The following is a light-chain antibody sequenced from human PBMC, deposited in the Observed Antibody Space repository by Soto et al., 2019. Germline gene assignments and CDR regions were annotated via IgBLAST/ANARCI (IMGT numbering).Light chain of an antibody. CDR1: SGHSSYA. J-gene: IGLJ2*01. CDR2: LDSDGSH. V-gene: IGLV4-69*01. CDR3: QTWGTGTVV. Sequence: QPVLTQSPSASASLGASVKLTCTLSSGHSSYAIAWHQQQPEKGPRYLMKLDSDGSHSKGDGIPDRFSGSSSGAERYLTISSLQSEDEADYDCQTWGTGTVVVGGGTKLTVL.